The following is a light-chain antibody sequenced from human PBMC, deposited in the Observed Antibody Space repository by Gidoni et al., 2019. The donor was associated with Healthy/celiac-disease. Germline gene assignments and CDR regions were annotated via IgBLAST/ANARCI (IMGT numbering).Light chain of an antibody. CDR2: DAS. CDR1: QSVSSY. J-gene: IGKJ4*01. Sequence: EIGLTQSPATLSLSPGERATLSCRASQSVSSYLAWYQQKPGQAPRLLIYDASNRATGIPARFSGSVSGTDFTLTISRLEPEDFAVYYCQQRSNWPPLTFXGXTKVEIK. CDR3: QQRSNWPPLT. V-gene: IGKV3-11*01.